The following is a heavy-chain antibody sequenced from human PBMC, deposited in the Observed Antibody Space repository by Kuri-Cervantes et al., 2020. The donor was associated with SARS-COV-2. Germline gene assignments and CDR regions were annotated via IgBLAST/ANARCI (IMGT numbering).Heavy chain of an antibody. D-gene: IGHD3-10*01. J-gene: IGHJ4*02. Sequence: GSLRLSCTVSGGSISSSSYYWSWIRQPPGKGLEWIGYIYYSGSTNYNPSLKSRVTISVDTSKNQFSLKLSSVTAADTAVYYCARTYGSGTPPSYWGRGTLVTVSS. CDR2: IYYSGST. CDR1: GGSISSSSYY. CDR3: ARTYGSGTPPSY. V-gene: IGHV4-61*05.